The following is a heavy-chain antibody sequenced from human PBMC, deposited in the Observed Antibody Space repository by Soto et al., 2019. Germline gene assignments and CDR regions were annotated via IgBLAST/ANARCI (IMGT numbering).Heavy chain of an antibody. V-gene: IGHV3-73*02. Sequence: EVQLVESGGGLVQPGGSLKLSCAASGFTFSGSAMHWVRQASGKGLEWVGRIRSKTNSYATAYAASVKGRFTISRDDSKDTAYLQMNSLKTEDTAVCYCTRDPRNYYDSIGSANWFDPWGQGTLVTVSS. J-gene: IGHJ5*02. D-gene: IGHD3-22*01. CDR2: IRSKTNSYAT. CDR3: TRDPRNYYDSIGSANWFDP. CDR1: GFTFSGSA.